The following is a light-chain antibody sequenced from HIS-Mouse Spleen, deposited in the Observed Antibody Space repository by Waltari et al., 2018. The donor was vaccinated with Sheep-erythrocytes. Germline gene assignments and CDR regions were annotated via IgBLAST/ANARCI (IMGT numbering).Light chain of an antibody. CDR2: ASS. CDR1: QGISSY. CDR3: QQYYSFPWT. Sequence: AIQMTQSPSSLSASVGDRVTITCRASQGISSYLAWYQQKPGKAPYLLLYASSTLQSGVPSRFSGSGSGTDFTLTISCLQSEDFAAYYCQQYYSFPWTFGQGAKVEIK. J-gene: IGKJ1*01. V-gene: IGKV1-8*01.